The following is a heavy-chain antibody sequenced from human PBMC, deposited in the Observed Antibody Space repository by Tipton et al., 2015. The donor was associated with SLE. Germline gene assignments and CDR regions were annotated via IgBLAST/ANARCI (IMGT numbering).Heavy chain of an antibody. CDR2: ISWNSGSI. J-gene: IGHJ6*03. Sequence: SLRLSCAASGFTFDDYAMHWVRQAPGKGLEWVSGISWNSGSIGYADSVKGRFTISRDNAKNSLYLQMNSLRAEDTALYYCAKDPRFLEWPIPGYMDVWGKGTTVTVSS. V-gene: IGHV3-9*01. CDR1: GFTFDDYA. CDR3: AKDPRFLEWPIPGYMDV. D-gene: IGHD3-3*01.